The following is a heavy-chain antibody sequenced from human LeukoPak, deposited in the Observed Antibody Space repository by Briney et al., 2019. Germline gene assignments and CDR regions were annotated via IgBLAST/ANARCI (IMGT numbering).Heavy chain of an antibody. CDR1: GFTFDDYA. CDR2: INGGGGST. J-gene: IGHJ6*02. V-gene: IGHV3-43*02. D-gene: IGHD3-16*01. CDR3: AKDSWGPYYYGMDV. Sequence: GGSLRLSCAASGFTFDDYAMHWVRQAPGKGLEWISLINGGGGSTYYADSVKGRFAISRDNSKNSLYLQMNSLRTEDTALYYCAKDSWGPYYYGMDVWGQGTTVTVSS.